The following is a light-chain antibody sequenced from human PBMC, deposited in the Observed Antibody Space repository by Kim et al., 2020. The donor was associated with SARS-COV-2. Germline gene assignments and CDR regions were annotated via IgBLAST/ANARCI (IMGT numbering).Light chain of an antibody. V-gene: IGLV2-14*01. Sequence: QSALTQPASVSGSPGQSITISCTGTSSDVGGYNYVSWYQQHPGKAPKLMINGVSQRPSGVSNRFSCSKSGNTASLTISSLQAEDEADYYCSSFTISSTVVFGGGTQLTVL. CDR3: SSFTISSTVV. CDR2: GVS. CDR1: SSDVGGYNY. J-gene: IGLJ2*01.